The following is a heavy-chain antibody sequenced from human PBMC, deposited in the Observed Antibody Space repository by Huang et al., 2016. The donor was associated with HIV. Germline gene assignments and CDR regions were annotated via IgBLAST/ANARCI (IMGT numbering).Heavy chain of an antibody. V-gene: IGHV1-69*01. CDR2: IIPIFGTT. Sequence: QVQLVQSGAEVKKPGSSVKVSCRASGGTFSSCGISWVRQAPGQGLEWMGGIIPIFGTTNYAQKCQGRVTITADESTSTAYMELSSLRSEDTAVYYCARWEAAADNNWFDPWGQGTLVTVSS. CDR1: GGTFSSCG. J-gene: IGHJ5*02. CDR3: ARWEAAADNNWFDP. D-gene: IGHD6-13*01.